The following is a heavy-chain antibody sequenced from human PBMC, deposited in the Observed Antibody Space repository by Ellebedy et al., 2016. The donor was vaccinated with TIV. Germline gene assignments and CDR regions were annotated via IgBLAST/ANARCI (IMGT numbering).Heavy chain of an antibody. CDR1: GFTFSSYA. CDR2: ISGSADSI. J-gene: IGHJ4*02. Sequence: PGGSLRLPCAASGFTFSSYAMSWVRQAPGKGLEWVSTISGSADSIYYADSVKGRFTISRDSSGNTLYLQMNSLRAEDTAIYYCAKDPITPASFVYFDYWGQGTLVTVSS. CDR3: AKDPITPASFVYFDY. D-gene: IGHD1-20*01. V-gene: IGHV3-23*01.